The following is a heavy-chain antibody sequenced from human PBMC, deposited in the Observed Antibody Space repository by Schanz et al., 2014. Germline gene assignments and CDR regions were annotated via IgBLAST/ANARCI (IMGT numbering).Heavy chain of an antibody. CDR1: GFTFSSYA. J-gene: IGHJ4*02. Sequence: VQLVESGGGLVQPGGSLRLSCGGSGFTFSSYAMHWVRQAPGKGLEWVAVISYDGRNKYYADSVKGRFTISRDNSKNTLYLQMNSLRAEDTAVYYCARPRFDYGEVDYWGQGTLVTVSS. D-gene: IGHD4-17*01. V-gene: IGHV3-30-3*01. CDR2: ISYDGRNK. CDR3: ARPRFDYGEVDY.